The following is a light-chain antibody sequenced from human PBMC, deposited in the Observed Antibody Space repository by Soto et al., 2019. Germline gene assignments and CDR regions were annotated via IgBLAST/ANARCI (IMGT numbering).Light chain of an antibody. V-gene: IGKV3-20*01. CDR3: QQYNNWPLT. J-gene: IGKJ5*01. CDR2: GAS. CDR1: QSVSSSY. Sequence: ENLLTQSPGTLSLSPGERATLSCRASQSVSSSYLAWYQQKPGQAPRLLIYGASSRATGIPDRFSGSGSGTEFTLTISSLQSEDFAVYYCQQYNNWPLTFGQGTRLEIK.